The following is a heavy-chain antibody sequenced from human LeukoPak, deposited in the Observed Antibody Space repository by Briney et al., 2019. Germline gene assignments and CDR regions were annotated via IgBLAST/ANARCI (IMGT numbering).Heavy chain of an antibody. CDR3: VRDYSGENVFDI. CDR1: GFTFSRYD. D-gene: IGHD3-16*01. CDR2: IETAGET. Sequence: GGSLRLSCAASGFTFSRYDMHWVRQGTGKGLEWVSAIETAGETHYAGSVKGRFTISRDNAKNSFYLQMNSLRAGDTAVYYCVRDYSGENVFDIWGQGTMVTVSS. V-gene: IGHV3-13*04. J-gene: IGHJ3*02.